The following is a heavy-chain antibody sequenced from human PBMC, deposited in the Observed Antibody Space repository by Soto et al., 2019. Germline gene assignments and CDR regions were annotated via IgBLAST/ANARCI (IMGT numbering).Heavy chain of an antibody. CDR1: GFTFSIYS. D-gene: IGHD2-2*01. J-gene: IGHJ5*02. V-gene: IGHV3-48*01. CDR2: IMPSGSHI. CDR3: AKEKISTSCCNWFDP. Sequence: GGSLRLSCAASGFTFSIYSMNWVRQAPGKGLEWVSDIMPSGSHIFYADSVKGRFTISRDNAKNTLYLQMNSLRAEDTAVYYCAKEKISTSCCNWFDPWGQGTLVTVSS.